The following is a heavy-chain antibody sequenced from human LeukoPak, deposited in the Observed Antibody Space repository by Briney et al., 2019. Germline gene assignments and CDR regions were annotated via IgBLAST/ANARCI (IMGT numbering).Heavy chain of an antibody. CDR2: ISSGSNTI. CDR3: ARGSDLKYFQY. Sequence: GGSLRLSCAASGFTFSSYSMNWVRQAPGKGLEWISYISSGSNTIYYADSVKGRFTISRDNAKNSLYLQMNSLRAEDTAVYYCARGSDLKYFQYWGQGTLVTVSS. J-gene: IGHJ1*01. CDR1: GFTFSSYS. V-gene: IGHV3-48*01.